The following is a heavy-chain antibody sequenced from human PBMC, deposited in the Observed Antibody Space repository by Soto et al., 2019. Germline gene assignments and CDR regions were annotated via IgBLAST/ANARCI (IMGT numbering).Heavy chain of an antibody. V-gene: IGHV3-21*01. Sequence: PGGSLRLSCAAPGFTLSRHTINWVRQAPGKGLEWVSFIGSRTSDIYYADSVKGRFTISRDNAKNSLYLDLTRLRAEDTAVYFCVRDYYDTSGYQNTFDTWGQGTMVTVSS. CDR1: GFTLSRHT. CDR2: IGSRTSDI. CDR3: VRDYYDTSGYQNTFDT. D-gene: IGHD3-22*01. J-gene: IGHJ3*02.